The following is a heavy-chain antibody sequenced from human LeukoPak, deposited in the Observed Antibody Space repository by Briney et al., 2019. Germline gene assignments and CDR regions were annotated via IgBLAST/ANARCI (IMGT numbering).Heavy chain of an antibody. CDR2: ISGSGGST. V-gene: IGHV3-23*01. J-gene: IGHJ4*02. CDR3: AKDRFWGYSGYDESGADY. CDR1: GFTFSSYA. Sequence: PGGSLRLSCAASGFTFSSYAMSWVRQAPGKGLEWVSAISGSGGSTYYEDSVKGRFTISRDNSKNTLYLQMNSLRAEDTAVYYCAKDRFWGYSGYDESGADYWGQGTLVTVSS. D-gene: IGHD5-12*01.